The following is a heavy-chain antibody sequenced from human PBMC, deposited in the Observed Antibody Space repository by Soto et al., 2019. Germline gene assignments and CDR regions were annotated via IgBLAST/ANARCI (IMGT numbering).Heavy chain of an antibody. Sequence: GGSLRLSCAASGFTFGNFAMSWVRQAPGKGLEWVSGIGGRGTTFYADSVKGRFTISGDNAKNSVSLQMNSLRADDTGVYYCARRPENFWSGYPEAFDYWGPGTLVTVSS. V-gene: IGHV3-23*01. CDR3: ARRPENFWSGYPEAFDY. CDR2: IGGRGTT. D-gene: IGHD3-3*01. CDR1: GFTFGNFA. J-gene: IGHJ4*02.